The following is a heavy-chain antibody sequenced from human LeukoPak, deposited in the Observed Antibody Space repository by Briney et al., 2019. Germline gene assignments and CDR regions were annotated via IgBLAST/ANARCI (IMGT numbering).Heavy chain of an antibody. J-gene: IGHJ5*02. D-gene: IGHD2-15*01. V-gene: IGHV5-10-1*01. CDR1: GYSFTSYW. Sequence: GESLRISCKGSGYSFTSYWISWVRQMPGKGLEWMGRIDPSDSYTNYSPSFQGHVTISADKSISTAYLQWSSLKASDTAMYYCAGQDCSCGSCFRNYWFDPLGQGTLVTGSS. CDR3: AGQDCSCGSCFRNYWFDP. CDR2: IDPSDSYT.